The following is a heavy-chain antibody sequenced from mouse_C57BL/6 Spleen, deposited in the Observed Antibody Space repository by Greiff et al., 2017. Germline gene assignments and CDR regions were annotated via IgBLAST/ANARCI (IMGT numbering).Heavy chain of an antibody. Sequence: QVQLQQPGAELVKPGASVKLSCKASGYTFTSYWMQWVKQRPGQGLEWIGEIDPSDSYTNYNQKFKGKATLTVDTSSSTAYMQLSSLTSEDSAVYYCARRGTTTVVATDWYFDVWGTGTTVTVSS. CDR1: GYTFTSYW. J-gene: IGHJ1*03. D-gene: IGHD1-1*01. V-gene: IGHV1-50*01. CDR3: ARRGTTTVVATDWYFDV. CDR2: IDPSDSYT.